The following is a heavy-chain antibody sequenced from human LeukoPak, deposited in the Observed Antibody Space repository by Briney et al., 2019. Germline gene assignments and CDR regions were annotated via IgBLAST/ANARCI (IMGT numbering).Heavy chain of an antibody. J-gene: IGHJ4*02. CDR1: GGSISSSSYY. Sequence: SETLSLTCTVSGGSISSSSYYWGWIRQPPGKGLEWIGSIYYSGSTYYNPSLKSRVTISVDTSKNQFSLKLSSVTAADTAVYYCARGPYAWGYIDYWGQGTLVTVSS. CDR3: ARGPYAWGYIDY. V-gene: IGHV4-39*07. D-gene: IGHD7-27*01. CDR2: IYYSGST.